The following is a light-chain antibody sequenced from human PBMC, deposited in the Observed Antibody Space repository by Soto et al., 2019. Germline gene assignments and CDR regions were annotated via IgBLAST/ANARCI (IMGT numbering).Light chain of an antibody. V-gene: IGKV3-15*01. CDR1: QSVNTN. Sequence: VMKRSPATQSVSPGESATLNCRASQSVNTNVAWDQQKRGQAPRLLIYGASTRATGIRARFSGSGSGTDFKLTISRLEPGYLAVYYSQQYGSAPITSGQGTRLEIK. CDR2: GAS. CDR3: QQYGSAPIT. J-gene: IGKJ5*01.